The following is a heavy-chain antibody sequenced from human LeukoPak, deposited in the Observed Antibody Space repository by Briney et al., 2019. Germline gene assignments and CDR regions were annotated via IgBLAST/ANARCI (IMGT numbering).Heavy chain of an antibody. V-gene: IGHV1-24*01. CDR2: FDPEDGET. CDR1: GYTLTELS. D-gene: IGHD5-24*01. J-gene: IGHJ4*02. CDR3: AAARRDGYNGHFDY. Sequence: ASVKVSCKVSGYTLTELSMHWVRQALGKGLEWMGGFDPEDGETIYAQKFQGRVTMTEDTSTDTAYMELSSLRSEDTAVYYCAAARRDGYNGHFDYWGQGTLVTVSS.